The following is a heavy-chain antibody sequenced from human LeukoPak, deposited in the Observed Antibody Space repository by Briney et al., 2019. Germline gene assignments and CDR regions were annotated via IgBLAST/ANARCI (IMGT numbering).Heavy chain of an antibody. CDR2: IIPIFGTA. J-gene: IGHJ5*02. V-gene: IGHV1-69*13. CDR3: ARDPVIFQPDRYYYDSSGYA. D-gene: IGHD3-22*01. Sequence: SVKVSCKASGGTFSSYAISWVRQAPGQGLEWMGGIIPIFGTANYAQKFQGRVTITADESTSTAYMELSSLRSEDTAVYYCARDPVIFQPDRYYYDSSGYAWGQGTLVTVSS. CDR1: GGTFSSYA.